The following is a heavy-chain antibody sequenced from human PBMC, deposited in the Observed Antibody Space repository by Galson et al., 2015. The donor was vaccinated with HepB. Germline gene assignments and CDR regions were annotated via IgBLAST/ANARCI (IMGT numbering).Heavy chain of an antibody. J-gene: IGHJ4*02. Sequence: SVKVSCKASGYTFTGYYMHWVRQAPGQGLEWMGWINPNSGGTNYAQKFQGRVTMTRDTSISTAYMELSRLRSDDTAVYYCARAHGSTYYYDSSGYYYSDFDYWGQGTLVTVSS. CDR1: GYTFTGYY. V-gene: IGHV1-2*02. D-gene: IGHD3-22*01. CDR3: ARAHGSTYYYDSSGYYYSDFDY. CDR2: INPNSGGT.